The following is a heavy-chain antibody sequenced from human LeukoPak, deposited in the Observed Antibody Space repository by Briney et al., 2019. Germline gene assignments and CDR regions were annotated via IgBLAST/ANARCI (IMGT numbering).Heavy chain of an antibody. CDR3: ARGRPTKTGARKWPPLYDY. J-gene: IGHJ4*02. CDR2: IGTAGDT. V-gene: IGHV3-13*01. CDR1: GFTFSSYD. Sequence: GGSLRLSCAASGFTFSSYDMHWVRQATGKGLEWVSAIGTAGDTYYPGSAKGRFTISRENAKNSLYLQMNSLRAGDTAVYYCARGRPTKTGARKWPPLYDYWGQGTLVTVSS. D-gene: IGHD1-14*01.